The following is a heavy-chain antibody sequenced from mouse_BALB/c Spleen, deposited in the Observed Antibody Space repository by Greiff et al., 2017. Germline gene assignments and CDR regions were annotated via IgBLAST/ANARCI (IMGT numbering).Heavy chain of an antibody. CDR3: ARASYGYDGAY. Sequence: QVQLKQSGPGLVAPSQSLSITCTVSGFSLTSYGVHWVRQPPGKGLEWLGVIWAGGSTNYNSALMSRLSISKDNSKSQVFLKMNSLQTDDTAMYYCARASYGYDGAYWGQGTLVTVSA. CDR1: GFSLTSYG. CDR2: IWAGGST. D-gene: IGHD2-2*01. J-gene: IGHJ3*01. V-gene: IGHV2-9*02.